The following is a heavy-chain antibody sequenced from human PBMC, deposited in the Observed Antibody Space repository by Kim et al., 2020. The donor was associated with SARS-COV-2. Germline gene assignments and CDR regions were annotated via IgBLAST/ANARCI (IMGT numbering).Heavy chain of an antibody. CDR2: IRSKANSYAT. Sequence: GGSLRLSCAASGFTFSGSAMHWVRQASGKGLEWVGRIRSKANSYATAYAASVKGRFTISRDDSKNTAYLQMNSLKTEDTAVYYCTRGGWLPLDYWGQGTLVTVSS. V-gene: IGHV3-73*01. CDR1: GFTFSGSA. CDR3: TRGGWLPLDY. D-gene: IGHD6-19*01. J-gene: IGHJ4*02.